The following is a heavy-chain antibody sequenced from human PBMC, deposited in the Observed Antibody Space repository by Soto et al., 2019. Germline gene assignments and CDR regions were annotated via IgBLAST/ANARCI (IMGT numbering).Heavy chain of an antibody. CDR2: TYYRSKWYN. CDR3: AGEVGAAAGTLNWFDP. Sequence: SQTLSLTCVISGDSVSSNSAAWNWIRQSPSRGLEWLGRTYYRSKWYNDYAVSVKSRITINPDTSKNQFSLQLNSVTPEDTAVYYCAGEVGAAAGTLNWFDPWGQGTLVTVSS. CDR1: GDSVSSNSAA. D-gene: IGHD6-13*01. V-gene: IGHV6-1*01. J-gene: IGHJ5*02.